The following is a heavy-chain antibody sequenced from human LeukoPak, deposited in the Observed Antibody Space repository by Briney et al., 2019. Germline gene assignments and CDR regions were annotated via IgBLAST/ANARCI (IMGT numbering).Heavy chain of an antibody. D-gene: IGHD6-13*01. J-gene: IGHJ6*03. Sequence: PGGSLRLSCAASGFTFSSYAMSWVRQAPGKGLEWVSSISSSSSYIYYADSVKGRFTISRDNAKNSLYLQMNSLRAEDTAVYYCARGSSWYTHNMDVWGKGTTVTVSS. CDR1: GFTFSSYA. CDR3: ARGSSWYTHNMDV. CDR2: ISSSSSYI. V-gene: IGHV3-21*04.